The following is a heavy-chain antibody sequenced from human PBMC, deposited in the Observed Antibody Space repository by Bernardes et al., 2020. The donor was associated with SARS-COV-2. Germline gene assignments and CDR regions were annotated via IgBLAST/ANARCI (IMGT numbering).Heavy chain of an antibody. CDR1: GLTFTSNF. CDR2: FYGDGAT. CDR3: ARGEYTYFNFEGTNYNLFYGLDV. V-gene: IGHV3-66*01. D-gene: IGHD5-18*01. Sequence: GGSLRLSCAGSGLTFTSNFLGWVRQAPGKGLEWVSNFYGDGATYYADSVKGRFTVSKDNSKDTLYLQMNNVRAEDTAVYYCARGEYTYFNFEGTNYNLFYGLDVWGQGTTVTVSS. J-gene: IGHJ6*02.